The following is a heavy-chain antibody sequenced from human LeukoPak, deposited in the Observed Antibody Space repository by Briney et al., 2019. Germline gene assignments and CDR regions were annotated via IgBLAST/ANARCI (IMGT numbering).Heavy chain of an antibody. J-gene: IGHJ4*02. CDR3: ARDSVVTPDY. V-gene: IGHV3-30*04. CDR2: ITYDGSNK. CDR1: GFTFSSYA. Sequence: SGGSLRLSCAASGFTFSSYAMHWVRQAPGKGLEWVAVITYDGSNKYYADSVKGRFTISRDNSKNTLYLQMNSLRAEDTAVYYCARDSVVTPDYWGQGTLVTVSS. D-gene: IGHD4-23*01.